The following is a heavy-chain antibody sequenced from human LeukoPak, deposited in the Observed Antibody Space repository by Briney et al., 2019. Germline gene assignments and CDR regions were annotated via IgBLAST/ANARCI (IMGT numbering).Heavy chain of an antibody. J-gene: IGHJ6*02. CDR1: GGSISSSSYY. Sequence: SETLSLTCTVSGGSISSSSYYWGWIRQPPGKGLEWIGSVYYSGSTYYNPSLKSRVTISVDRSKNQFSLKLSSVTAADTAVYYCARDGGGDFWSPGYYGMDVWGQGTTVTVSS. CDR3: ARDGGGDFWSPGYYGMDV. CDR2: VYYSGST. V-gene: IGHV4-39*07. D-gene: IGHD3-3*01.